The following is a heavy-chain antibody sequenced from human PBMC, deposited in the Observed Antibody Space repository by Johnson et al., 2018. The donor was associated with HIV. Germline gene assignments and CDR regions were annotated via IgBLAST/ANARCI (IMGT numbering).Heavy chain of an antibody. CDR3: ARGLDYYDSSGFRSASFDI. CDR2: IRNDGSAT. V-gene: IGHV3-74*01. Sequence: VQLVESGGGLVQPGGSLRLSCAASGFDFSSSWMHWVRQAPGKGLVWVSRIRNDGSATTYADSVKGRFTISSDNSRNALYLQMNSLRAEDTAVYYCARGLDYYDSSGFRSASFDIWGQGTMVIVS. D-gene: IGHD3-22*01. CDR1: GFDFSSSW. J-gene: IGHJ3*02.